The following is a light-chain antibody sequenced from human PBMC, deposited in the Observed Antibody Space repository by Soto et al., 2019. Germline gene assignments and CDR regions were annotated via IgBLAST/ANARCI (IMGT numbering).Light chain of an antibody. J-gene: IGKJ2*01. CDR2: AAS. CDR3: QQSYSTPYT. CDR1: QSITTS. Sequence: DIQMTQSPSSRSASVGDRVTITCRASQSITTSLNWYQQKAGKASKLLIYAASSLQSGVPSRFSGSGSGTDFTLTISSLQPEDSATYYCQQSYSTPYTFGQGTKLEIK. V-gene: IGKV1-39*01.